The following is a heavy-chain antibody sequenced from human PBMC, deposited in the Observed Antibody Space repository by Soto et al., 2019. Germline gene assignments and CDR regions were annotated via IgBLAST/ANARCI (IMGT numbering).Heavy chain of an antibody. Sequence: AAVKVSCKASGYTFTSYGISWVRQAPGQGLEWMGWISAYNGNTNYAQKLQGRVTMTTDTSTSTAYMELRSLRSDDTAVYYCARGIRYSSGWYSQDNWFDPWGQGTLVTVSS. D-gene: IGHD6-13*01. V-gene: IGHV1-18*04. CDR3: ARGIRYSSGWYSQDNWFDP. CDR1: GYTFTSYG. CDR2: ISAYNGNT. J-gene: IGHJ5*02.